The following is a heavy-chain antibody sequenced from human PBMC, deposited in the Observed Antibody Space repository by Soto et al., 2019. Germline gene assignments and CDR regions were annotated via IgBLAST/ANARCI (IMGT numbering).Heavy chain of an antibody. D-gene: IGHD5-18*01. J-gene: IGHJ5*02. Sequence: ETLSLACSVYGASFSGYYWSWIRQPAGKGLEWIGEINHSGSTNYNPSLKSRVTISVDTSKNQFSLKLSSVTAADTAVYYCARDEDTAMVTGDWFDPWGQGTLVTVSS. CDR3: ARDEDTAMVTGDWFDP. V-gene: IGHV4-34*01. CDR2: INHSGST. CDR1: GASFSGYY.